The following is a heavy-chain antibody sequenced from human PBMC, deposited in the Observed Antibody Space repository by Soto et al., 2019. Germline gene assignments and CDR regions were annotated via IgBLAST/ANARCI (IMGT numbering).Heavy chain of an antibody. CDR1: GGSISSYY. Sequence: SETLSLTCTVSGGSISSYYWSWIRQPPGKGLEWIGYIYYSGSTNYNPSLKSRVTISVDTSKNQFSLKLSSVTAADTAVYYCARDNDTMVRGVIITGAFDIWGQGTMVTVSS. J-gene: IGHJ3*02. V-gene: IGHV4-59*01. CDR2: IYYSGST. CDR3: ARDNDTMVRGVIITGAFDI. D-gene: IGHD3-10*01.